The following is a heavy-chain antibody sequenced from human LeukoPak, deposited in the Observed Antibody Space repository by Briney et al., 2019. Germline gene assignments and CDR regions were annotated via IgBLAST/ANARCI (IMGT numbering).Heavy chain of an antibody. D-gene: IGHD4-17*01. J-gene: IGHJ4*02. CDR2: IHYSGST. Sequence: SETLSLTCTVSGGSISSYYWSWIRQPPGKGLEWIGYIHYSGSTNYNPSLKSRVTISVDTSKNQFSLKLSSVTAADTAVYYCARLDYGDYVDYWGQGTLVTVSS. CDR1: GGSISSYY. CDR3: ARLDYGDYVDY. V-gene: IGHV4-59*08.